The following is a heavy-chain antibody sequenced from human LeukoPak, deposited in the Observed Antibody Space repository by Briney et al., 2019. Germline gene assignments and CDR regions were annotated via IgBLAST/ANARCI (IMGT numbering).Heavy chain of an antibody. CDR2: ITTTGATT. V-gene: IGHV3-23*01. Sequence: GGSLRLSCAASGFTFGSYGMSWVRHAPGKGLEWVAFITTTGATTSYAGSVKGRFTISRDNARDTLYMQMNSLRDEDTALYYCTIMHGYYDGSGYWVQWGQGTLVTVSS. J-gene: IGHJ4*02. D-gene: IGHD3-22*01. CDR3: TIMHGYYDGSGYWVQ. CDR1: GFTFGSYG.